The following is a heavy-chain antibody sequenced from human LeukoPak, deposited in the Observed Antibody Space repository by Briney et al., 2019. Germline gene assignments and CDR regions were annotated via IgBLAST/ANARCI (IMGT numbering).Heavy chain of an antibody. CDR2: IIDSGNSI. Sequence: PGGSLRLSCAASGFTFSSYAMSWVRQAPGKGLEWVSTIIDSGNSIYYADSAEGRFTISRDNSKNTLYLQMSSLRAGDTAVYYCAKDPIFSGSYGVFDYWGLGTLVTVSS. CDR3: AKDPIFSGSYGVFDY. J-gene: IGHJ4*02. D-gene: IGHD1-26*01. V-gene: IGHV3-23*01. CDR1: GFTFSSYA.